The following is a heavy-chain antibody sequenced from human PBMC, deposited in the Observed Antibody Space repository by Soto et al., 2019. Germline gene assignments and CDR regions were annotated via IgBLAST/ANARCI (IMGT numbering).Heavy chain of an antibody. J-gene: IGHJ1*01. CDR3: AIHGCSGGSCYNLQH. D-gene: IGHD2-15*01. V-gene: IGHV3-23*01. CDR2: ISGSGGST. CDR1: GFTFSSYA. Sequence: GGSLRLSCAASGFTFSSYAMSWVRQAPGKGLEWVSAISGSGGSTYYADSVKGRFTISRDNSKNTLYLQMNSLRAEDTAVYYCAIHGCSGGSCYNLQHWGQGTLVTVSS.